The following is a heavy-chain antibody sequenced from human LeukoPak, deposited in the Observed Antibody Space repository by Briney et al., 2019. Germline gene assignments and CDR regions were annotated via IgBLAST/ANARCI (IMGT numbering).Heavy chain of an antibody. J-gene: IGHJ4*02. CDR2: INPNSGGT. CDR1: GYTFTGYY. V-gene: IGHV1-2*04. Sequence: ASVKVSCKASGYTFTGYYMHWVRQAPGQGLEWMGWINPNSGGTNYAQKFQGWVTMTRDTSISTAYMELSRLRSDDTAVYYCAREGEYYYDSSGWGFGYWGQGTLVTVSS. CDR3: AREGEYYYDSSGWGFGY. D-gene: IGHD3-22*01.